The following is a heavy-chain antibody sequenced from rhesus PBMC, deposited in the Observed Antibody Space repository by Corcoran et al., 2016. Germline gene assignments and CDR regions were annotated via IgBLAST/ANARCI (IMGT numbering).Heavy chain of an antibody. CDR2: ISDSGSP. J-gene: IGHJ2*01. V-gene: IGHV4-122*02. CDR3: VRDNNNYVYWYFDL. CDR1: GYSISSGYG. Sequence: QLQLQESGPGLVKPSETLSLTCAVSGYSISSGYGWSWIRQSPGTGLEWISFISDSGSPSYNPSLKSRVTISRDTSKNQFSLNLNSVTAADTAVYYCVRDNNNYVYWYFDLWGPGTPITISS. D-gene: IGHD3-22*01.